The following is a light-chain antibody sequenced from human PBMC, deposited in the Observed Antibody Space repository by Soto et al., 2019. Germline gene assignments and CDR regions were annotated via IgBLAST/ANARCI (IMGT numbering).Light chain of an antibody. Sequence: EIVMTQSPATLSVSPGETASLSCRASQSAGNFLAWYQQKPGQAPRLLIYYISMRATGIPARFSGSGSGTEFTLTINSLQSEDSAVYYCQQHNQWPITFGQGTRLEIK. V-gene: IGKV3D-15*01. CDR2: YIS. CDR1: QSAGNF. J-gene: IGKJ5*01. CDR3: QQHNQWPIT.